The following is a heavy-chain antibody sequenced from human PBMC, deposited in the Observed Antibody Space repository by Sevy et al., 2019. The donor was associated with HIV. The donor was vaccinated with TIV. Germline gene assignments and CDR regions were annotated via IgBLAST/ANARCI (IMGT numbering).Heavy chain of an antibody. CDR1: GFTFSNAW. D-gene: IGHD5-12*01. CDR3: TTDLRFIGYDHKQPDYYYYGMDV. V-gene: IGHV3-15*01. J-gene: IGHJ6*02. CDR2: IKSKTDGGTT. Sequence: GGSLRLSCAASGFTFSNAWMSWVRQAPGKGLEWVGRIKSKTDGGTTDYAAPVKGRFTISRDDSKNTLYLQRNSLKTEDTAVYYCTTDLRFIGYDHKQPDYYYYGMDVWGQGTTVTVSS.